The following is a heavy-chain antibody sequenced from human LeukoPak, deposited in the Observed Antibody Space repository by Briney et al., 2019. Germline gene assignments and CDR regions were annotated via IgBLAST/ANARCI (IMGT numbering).Heavy chain of an antibody. J-gene: IGHJ4*02. V-gene: IGHV3-74*01. D-gene: IGHD5-18*01. CDR2: INGDGTST. CDR3: ARGRGYSYGFFDY. Sequence: PGGSLRLSCAASGFTLSSYWMHWVRQAPGKGLVWVSRINGDGTSTYYADSVKGRFTISRDNAKNSLYLQMNSLRDEDTAVYYCARGRGYSYGFFDYWGQGTLVTVSS. CDR1: GFTLSSYW.